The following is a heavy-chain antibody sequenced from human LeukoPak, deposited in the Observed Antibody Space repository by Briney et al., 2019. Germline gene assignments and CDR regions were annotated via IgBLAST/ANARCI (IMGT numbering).Heavy chain of an antibody. V-gene: IGHV3-74*01. J-gene: IGHJ3*02. D-gene: IGHD2-2*01. CDR1: GFTFSNYW. Sequence: PGWSLRLSCPASGFTFSNYWLHWVRPVPGKGLVWVSQINRDGSATDHADSVKGRFTISRDNAKNALYLQMDSLRVDDTAVHYFARDPTYQRLSENNGFDMWGQGTMVAVSS. CDR2: INRDGSAT. CDR3: ARDPTYQRLSENNGFDM.